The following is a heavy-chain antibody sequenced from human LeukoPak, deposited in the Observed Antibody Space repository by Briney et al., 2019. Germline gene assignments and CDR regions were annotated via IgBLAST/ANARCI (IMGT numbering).Heavy chain of an antibody. V-gene: IGHV4-4*07. Sequence: SETLSLTCTVSGGSISSYYWSWIRQPAVKGLEWIGRIYTSGSTNYSPSLKSRVTISVDKSKNQFSLKMSSVTAADTAVYYCARASYDSSGSNAFDIWGRGTMVTVSS. CDR2: IYTSGST. CDR3: ARASYDSSGSNAFDI. CDR1: GGSISSYY. D-gene: IGHD3-22*01. J-gene: IGHJ3*02.